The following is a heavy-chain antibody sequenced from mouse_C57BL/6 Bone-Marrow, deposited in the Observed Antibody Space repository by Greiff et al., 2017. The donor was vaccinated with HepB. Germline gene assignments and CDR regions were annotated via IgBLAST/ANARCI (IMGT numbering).Heavy chain of an antibody. Sequence: QVQLQQSGPELVKPGASVKISCKASGYAFSSSWMNWVKQRPGKGLEWIGRIYPGDGDTNYNGKFKGKATRTADKSSSTAYMQLSSLTSEDSAVYFCRTGTRDFDYWGQGTTLTVSS. V-gene: IGHV1-82*01. CDR2: IYPGDGDT. CDR1: GYAFSSSW. J-gene: IGHJ2*01. CDR3: RTGTRDFDY. D-gene: IGHD4-1*01.